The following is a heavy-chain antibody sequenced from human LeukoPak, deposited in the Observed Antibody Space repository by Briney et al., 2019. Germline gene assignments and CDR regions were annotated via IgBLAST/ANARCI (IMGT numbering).Heavy chain of an antibody. CDR3: ARRSGNYYGVDY. CDR1: GSIFTSYW. CDR2: IYPDDSDT. Sequence: GASLQISCKVSGSIFTSYWIAWVRQMPGKGLEWMGIIYPDDSDTTYNPSFQGQVTISADKSISTAYLQWSSLKASDTAMYYCARRSGNYYGVDYWGQGTLVTVSS. V-gene: IGHV5-51*01. J-gene: IGHJ4*02. D-gene: IGHD1-26*01.